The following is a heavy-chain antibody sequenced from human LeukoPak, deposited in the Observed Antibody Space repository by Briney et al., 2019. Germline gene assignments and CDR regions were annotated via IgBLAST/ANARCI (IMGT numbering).Heavy chain of an antibody. CDR3: ARVLRTGTTFDP. D-gene: IGHD1-7*01. Sequence: ASVKVSCKASGYTFTSYAMHWARQAPGQRLEWMGWINAGNGNTKYSQKFQGRVTITRDTSASTAYMELSSLRSEDTAVYYCARVLRTGTTFDPWGQGTLVTVSS. CDR1: GYTFTSYA. J-gene: IGHJ5*02. V-gene: IGHV1-3*01. CDR2: INAGNGNT.